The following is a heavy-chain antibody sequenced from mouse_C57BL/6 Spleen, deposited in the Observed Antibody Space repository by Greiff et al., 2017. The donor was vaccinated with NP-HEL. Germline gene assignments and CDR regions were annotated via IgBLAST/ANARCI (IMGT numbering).Heavy chain of an antibody. J-gene: IGHJ1*03. V-gene: IGHV1-18*01. CDR2: INPNNGGT. CDR1: GYTFTDYN. D-gene: IGHD2-3*01. CDR3: ARGLIYDGYYNWYFDV. Sequence: EVQLQQSGPELVKPGASVKIPCKASGYTFTDYNMDWVKQSHGKSLEWIGDINPNNGGTIYNQKFKGKATLTVDKSSSTAYMELRILTSEDPAVYYCARGLIYDGYYNWYFDVWGTGTTVTVSS.